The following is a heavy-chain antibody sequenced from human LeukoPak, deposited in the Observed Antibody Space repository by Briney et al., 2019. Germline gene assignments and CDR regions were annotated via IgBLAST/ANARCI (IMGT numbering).Heavy chain of an antibody. Sequence: GASVTVSCTASGYTFTSYGISWVRQAPGQGLEWMGWISAYNGNTNYAQKLQGRVTMTTDTSTSTAYMELRSLRSDDTAVYYCARARGAVVPAAISVYMDVWGKGTTVTVSS. J-gene: IGHJ6*03. CDR1: GYTFTSYG. CDR3: ARARGAVVPAAISVYMDV. V-gene: IGHV1-18*01. CDR2: ISAYNGNT. D-gene: IGHD2-2*02.